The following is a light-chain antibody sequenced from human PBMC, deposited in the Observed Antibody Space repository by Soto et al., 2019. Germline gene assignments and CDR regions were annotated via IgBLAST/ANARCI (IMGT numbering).Light chain of an antibody. CDR2: GGS. CDR3: SLYSSNGSLI. Sequence: QSVLTQPASVSGSPGQSITISCTGTSSDVGTYNLVSWYQQHPGKAPKLMIYGGSKRPSGVSHRFSGSTSGYTASLTISGLQAEDEADYFCSLYSSNGSLIFGPGTKVTV. V-gene: IGLV2-23*01. J-gene: IGLJ1*01. CDR1: SSDVGTYNL.